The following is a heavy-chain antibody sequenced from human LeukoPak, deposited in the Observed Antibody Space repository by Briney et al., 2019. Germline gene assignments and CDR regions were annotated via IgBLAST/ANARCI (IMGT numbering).Heavy chain of an antibody. CDR3: ARDLLGNSGSYLRHPNGPPFDY. V-gene: IGHV3-74*01. D-gene: IGHD1-26*01. Sequence: PGGSLRLSCAASGFTFSSYWMHWVHQAPGKGLVWVSRINSDGSSTSYADSVKGRFTISRDNAKNTLYLQMNSLRAEDTAVYYCARDLLGNSGSYLRHPNGPPFDYWGQGTLVTVSS. CDR1: GFTFSSYW. CDR2: INSDGSST. J-gene: IGHJ4*02.